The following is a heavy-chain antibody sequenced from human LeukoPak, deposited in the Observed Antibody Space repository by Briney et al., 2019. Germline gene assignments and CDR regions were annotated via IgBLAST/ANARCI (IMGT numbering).Heavy chain of an antibody. CDR1: GGSISSYY. J-gene: IGHJ4*02. D-gene: IGHD1-26*01. CDR2: IYYSGST. Sequence: SETLSLTCTVSGGSISSYYWSWIRQPPGKGLEWIGYIYYSGSTNYNPSLKSRVTMSVGTSKNQFSLKLSSVTAADTAVYYCARIIVGPPRPYFDYWGQGTLVTVSS. CDR3: ARIIVGPPRPYFDY. V-gene: IGHV4-59*01.